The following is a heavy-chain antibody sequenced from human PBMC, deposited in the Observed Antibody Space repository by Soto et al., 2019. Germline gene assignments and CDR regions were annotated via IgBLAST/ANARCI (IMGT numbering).Heavy chain of an antibody. CDR3: ATTGTGTSSAHYFDY. CDR2: INHSGST. V-gene: IGHV4-34*01. D-gene: IGHD1-1*01. CDR1: GGSFSGYY. Sequence: QVQLQQWGAGLLKPSETLSLTCAVYGGSFSGYYWSWIRQPPGKGLEWIGEINHSGSTNYNPSLKSRVTISVDTSKNQFSLKLSSVTAADTAVYYCATTGTGTSSAHYFDYWGQGTLVTVSS. J-gene: IGHJ4*02.